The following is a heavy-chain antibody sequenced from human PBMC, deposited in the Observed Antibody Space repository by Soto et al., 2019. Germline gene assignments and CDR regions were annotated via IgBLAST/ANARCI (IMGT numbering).Heavy chain of an antibody. CDR2: INPNSGGT. V-gene: IGHV1-2*02. J-gene: IGHJ6*02. D-gene: IGHD5-18*01. Sequence: ASVKGSCKASGYTFTGYYMHWVRQAPGQGLEWMGWINPNSGGTNYAQKFQGRVTMTRDTSISTAYMELSRLRSDDTAVYYCARDKYSYGYHYNYGMDVWGQGTTVTVSS. CDR1: GYTFTGYY. CDR3: ARDKYSYGYHYNYGMDV.